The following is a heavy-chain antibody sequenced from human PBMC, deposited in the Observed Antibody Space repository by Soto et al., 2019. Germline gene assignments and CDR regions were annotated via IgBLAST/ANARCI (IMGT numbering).Heavy chain of an antibody. Sequence: PSETLSLTCAVSGGSISSINWWSWVRQPPGKGLEWIGEIYHSGSTNYNPSLKSRVTISVDKSKNQFSLKLSSVTAADTAVYYCARASITIFGVVILDYWGQGTLVTVSS. CDR1: GGSISSINW. J-gene: IGHJ4*02. CDR2: IYHSGST. CDR3: ARASITIFGVVILDY. D-gene: IGHD3-3*01. V-gene: IGHV4-4*02.